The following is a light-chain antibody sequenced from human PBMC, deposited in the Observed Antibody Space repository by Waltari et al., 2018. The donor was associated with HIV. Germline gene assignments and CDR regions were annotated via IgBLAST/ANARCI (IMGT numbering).Light chain of an antibody. J-gene: IGKJ4*01. Sequence: DIQMTQSPSSLSASVGDRVTITCRASHDISTWLAWYQQKPEKAPKSLIYAASNLQSGVPSRFSGSGSGTDFTLTTSSLQPEDFATYYCQQYNAYPLTFGGGTKVEIK. CDR1: HDISTW. CDR2: AAS. CDR3: QQYNAYPLT. V-gene: IGKV1D-16*01.